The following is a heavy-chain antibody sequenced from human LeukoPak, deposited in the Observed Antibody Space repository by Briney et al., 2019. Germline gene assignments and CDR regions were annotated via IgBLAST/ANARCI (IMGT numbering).Heavy chain of an antibody. Sequence: PGGPLRLSCAASGFTFSSYWMSWVRQAPGKGLEWVANIKRDGSEKYYVDSVKGRFTISRDNAKNSLYLQMNSLRAEDTAVYYCARVLCSGGSCYSVLYYYMDVWGKGTTVTVSS. V-gene: IGHV3-7*01. J-gene: IGHJ6*03. CDR1: GFTFSSYW. CDR3: ARVLCSGGSCYSVLYYYMDV. D-gene: IGHD2-15*01. CDR2: IKRDGSEK.